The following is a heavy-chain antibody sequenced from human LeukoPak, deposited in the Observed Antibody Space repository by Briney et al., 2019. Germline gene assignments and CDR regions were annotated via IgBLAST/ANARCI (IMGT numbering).Heavy chain of an antibody. Sequence: PSETLSLTCAVYGGSFSGYYWSWIRQPPGKGLEWIGEINHSGSTNYNPSLESRVTISVDTSKNQFSLKLSSVTAADTAVYYCARQHYYYDSSGYEGNDDHGHTDHYYYYMDVWGKGTTVTISS. CDR1: GGSFSGYY. D-gene: IGHD3-22*01. V-gene: IGHV4-34*01. CDR2: INHSGST. J-gene: IGHJ6*03. CDR3: ARQHYYYDSSGYEGNDDHGHTDHYYYYMDV.